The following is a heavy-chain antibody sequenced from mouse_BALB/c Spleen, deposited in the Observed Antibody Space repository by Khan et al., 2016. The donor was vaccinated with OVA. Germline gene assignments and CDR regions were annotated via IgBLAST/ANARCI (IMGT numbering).Heavy chain of an antibody. V-gene: IGHV2-2*02. CDR2: IWSGGST. Sequence: QVQLKESGPGLVQPSQSLSITCTVSGFSLTSYGVHWVRQSPGKGLEWLGVIWSGGSTDYNAAFISRLSISKDNSKSQVFFKMTSLQANDTAIYYCARRGYYYGRGAWFPYWGQGTLVTVSA. CDR3: ARRGYYYGRGAWFPY. J-gene: IGHJ3*01. CDR1: GFSLTSYG. D-gene: IGHD1-1*01.